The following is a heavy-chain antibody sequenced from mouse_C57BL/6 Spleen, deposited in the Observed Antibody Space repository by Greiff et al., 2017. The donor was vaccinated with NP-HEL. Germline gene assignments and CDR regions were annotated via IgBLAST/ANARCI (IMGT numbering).Heavy chain of an antibody. J-gene: IGHJ3*01. V-gene: IGHV14-4*01. CDR2: IDPENGDT. CDR1: GFNIKDDY. Sequence: EVQLQQSGAELVRPGASVKLSCTASGFNIKDDYMHWVKQRPEQGLEWIGWIDPENGDTEYASKFQGKATITADTSSNTAYLQLSSLTSEDTAVYYCTTDSSGGGFAYWGQGTLVTVSA. CDR3: TTDSSGGGFAY. D-gene: IGHD3-2*02.